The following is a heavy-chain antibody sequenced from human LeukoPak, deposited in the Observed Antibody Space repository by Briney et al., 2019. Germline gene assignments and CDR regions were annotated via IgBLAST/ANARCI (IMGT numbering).Heavy chain of an antibody. CDR1: GYTFTGYY. Sequence: ASVKVSCKASGYTFTGYYMHWVRQAPGQGLEWMGWINPNSGGTNYAQKFQGRVTMTRDTSISTAYMELSRLRSEDTAVCYCAGANPQISLWIQDWGQGTLVTVSS. D-gene: IGHD3-3*01. V-gene: IGHV1-2*02. CDR2: INPNSGGT. J-gene: IGHJ4*02. CDR3: AGANPQISLWIQD.